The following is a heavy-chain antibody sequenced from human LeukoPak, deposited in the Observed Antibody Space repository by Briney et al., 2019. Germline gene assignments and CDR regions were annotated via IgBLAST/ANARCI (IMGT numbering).Heavy chain of an antibody. D-gene: IGHD3-3*01. CDR2: IYSGGST. CDR1: GFTVSSNY. CDR3: ARVKAYDFWSGYFDY. J-gene: IGHJ4*02. V-gene: IGHV3-53*01. Sequence: AGGSLRLSCAASGFTVSSNYMSWVRQAPGKGLEWVSVIYSGGSTYYADSVKGRFTISRDNSKNTLYLQMNSLRAEDTAVYYCARVKAYDFWSGYFDYWGQGTLVTVSS.